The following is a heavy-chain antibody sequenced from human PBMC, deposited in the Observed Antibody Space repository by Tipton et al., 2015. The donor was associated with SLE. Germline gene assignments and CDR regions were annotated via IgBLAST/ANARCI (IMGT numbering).Heavy chain of an antibody. Sequence: TLSLTCAVERGSFSGYYWSWIRQSPGKGLEWIGEINHSGNTNYSPSLKSRVTISVDTSKNQFSLKLSSVTAADTAVYYCARGWDYDSWSGYADYWGQGTLVTVSS. CDR2: INHSGNT. CDR3: ARGWDYDSWSGYADY. V-gene: IGHV4-34*01. D-gene: IGHD3-3*01. CDR1: RGSFSGYY. J-gene: IGHJ4*02.